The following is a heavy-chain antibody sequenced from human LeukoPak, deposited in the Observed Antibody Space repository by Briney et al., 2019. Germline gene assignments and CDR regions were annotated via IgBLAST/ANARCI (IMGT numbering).Heavy chain of an antibody. J-gene: IGHJ6*03. CDR2: MNLNSGNT. CDR3: ARGMAAAGTFHYYYYYYMDV. D-gene: IGHD6-13*01. Sequence: ASVKVSCKASGYTFTSYDINWVRQATGQGLEWMGWMNLNSGNTGYAQKFQGRVTITRNTSISTAYMELSSLRSEDTAVYYCARGMAAAGTFHYYYYYYMDVWGKGTTVTVSS. V-gene: IGHV1-8*03. CDR1: GYTFTSYD.